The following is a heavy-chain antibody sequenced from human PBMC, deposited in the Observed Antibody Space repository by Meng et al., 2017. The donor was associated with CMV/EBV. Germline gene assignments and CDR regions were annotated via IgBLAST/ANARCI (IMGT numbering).Heavy chain of an antibody. Sequence: ASVKVSCKASGYTFTSYGISWVRQAPGQGLEWMGWISAYNGNTNYAQKLQGRVTMTTDTSKSTAYMELRSLRSDDTAVYYCARLNSVPAAISPHYYYYGMDVWGQGTTVTVSS. D-gene: IGHD2-2*01. CDR1: GYTFTSYG. CDR2: ISAYNGNT. CDR3: ARLNSVPAAISPHYYYYGMDV. J-gene: IGHJ6*02. V-gene: IGHV1-18*01.